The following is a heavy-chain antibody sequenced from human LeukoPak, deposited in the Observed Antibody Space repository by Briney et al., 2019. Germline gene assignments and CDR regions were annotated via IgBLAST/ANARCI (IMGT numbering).Heavy chain of an antibody. J-gene: IGHJ4*02. CDR3: ARDFSDCTSTTCSHDY. Sequence: PGGSLRLSCAASGFTFSSYWMHWVRQAPGKGLVWVSRINSDGSSTSYADSVKGRFTISRDNAKNSLYLQMSSLSDEDTAVYYCARDFSDCTSTTCSHDYWGQGTLVTVSS. CDR2: INSDGSST. V-gene: IGHV3-74*01. D-gene: IGHD2-2*01. CDR1: GFTFSSYW.